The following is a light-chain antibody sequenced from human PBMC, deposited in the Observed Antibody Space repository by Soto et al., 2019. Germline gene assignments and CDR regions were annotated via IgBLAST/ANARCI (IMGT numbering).Light chain of an antibody. V-gene: IGKV1-5*03. CDR3: QHYDSYPWT. CDR1: QSIGNW. CDR2: KSS. Sequence: DIQMTQSPSTLSASVGDRVTITCRASQSIGNWLAWYQQKPGKAPNLLIYKSSSVESGVPSRFSGSGSGTEFTLTISSLQPDDSATYYCQHYDSYPWTFGQGTKVEIK. J-gene: IGKJ1*01.